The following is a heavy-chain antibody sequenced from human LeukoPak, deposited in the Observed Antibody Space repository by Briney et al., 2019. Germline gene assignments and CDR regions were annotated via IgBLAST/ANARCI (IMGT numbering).Heavy chain of an antibody. CDR3: AKDGGLWVSAHWGGS. Sequence: GGSLRLSCAASGFTFSSYTMSWVRQAPGKGLEWVSTITTSDGNTYYADSVKGRFTVSRDNSKNTLSLQMNSLRAEDTAVYYCAKDGGLWVSAHWGGSWGRGTLVTVSS. D-gene: IGHD7-27*01. J-gene: IGHJ5*02. CDR1: GFTFSSYT. V-gene: IGHV3-23*01. CDR2: ITTSDGNT.